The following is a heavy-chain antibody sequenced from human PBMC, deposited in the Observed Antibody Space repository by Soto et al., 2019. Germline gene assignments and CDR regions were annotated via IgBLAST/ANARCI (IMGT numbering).Heavy chain of an antibody. Sequence: PGGSLRLSCAASGFTFSSYSMNWVRQAPGKGLEWVSSISSSSSYIYHADSVKGRFTISRDNAKNSLYLQMNSLRAEDTAVYYCARGPQRRYYYGMDVWGQGTTVTVSS. CDR3: ARGPQRRYYYGMDV. CDR1: GFTFSSYS. J-gene: IGHJ6*02. CDR2: ISSSSSYI. V-gene: IGHV3-21*01. D-gene: IGHD6-25*01.